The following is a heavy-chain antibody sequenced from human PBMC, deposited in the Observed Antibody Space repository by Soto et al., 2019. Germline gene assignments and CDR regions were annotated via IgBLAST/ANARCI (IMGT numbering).Heavy chain of an antibody. CDR2: ISYDGSNK. V-gene: IGHV3-30-3*01. CDR1: GFTFSSYA. D-gene: IGHD5-12*01. J-gene: IGHJ2*01. Sequence: QVQLVESGGGVVQPGRSLRLSCAASGFTFSSYAMHWVRQAPGKGLEWVAVISYDGSNKYYADSVKGRFTISRDNPKNTLYLQMNSLRAEDTAVYYCARAAIVATPPWYFDLWGRGTLVTVSS. CDR3: ARAAIVATPPWYFDL.